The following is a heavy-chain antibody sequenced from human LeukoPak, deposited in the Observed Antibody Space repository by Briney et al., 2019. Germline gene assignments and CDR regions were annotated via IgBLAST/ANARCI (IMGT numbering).Heavy chain of an antibody. J-gene: IGHJ4*02. CDR3: ARDYDSSGYYLTTFDY. V-gene: IGHV1-18*01. Sequence: ASVKVSCKASGYTFTSYGISWVRQAPGQGLEWMGWIGAYNGNTNYAQKLQGRVTMTTDTSTSTAYMELRSLRSDDTAVYYCARDYDSSGYYLTTFDYWGQGTLVTVSS. D-gene: IGHD3-22*01. CDR1: GYTFTSYG. CDR2: IGAYNGNT.